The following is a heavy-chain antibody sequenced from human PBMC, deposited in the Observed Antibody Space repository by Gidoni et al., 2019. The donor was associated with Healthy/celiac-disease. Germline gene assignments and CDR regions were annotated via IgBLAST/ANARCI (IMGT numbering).Heavy chain of an antibody. CDR2: IYGDDDK. CDR1: GFSLRPSGVG. Sequence: QITLKESGPTLVKPTQTLPLTCTLSGFSLRPSGVGVGWIRQPPGKALEWLALIYGDDDKRYSPSLKSRLTITKDTSKNQVVLTMTNMDPVDTATYYCAHRRDGSGSYYKGFDYWGQGTLVTVSS. D-gene: IGHD3-10*01. J-gene: IGHJ4*02. V-gene: IGHV2-5*02. CDR3: AHRRDGSGSYYKGFDY.